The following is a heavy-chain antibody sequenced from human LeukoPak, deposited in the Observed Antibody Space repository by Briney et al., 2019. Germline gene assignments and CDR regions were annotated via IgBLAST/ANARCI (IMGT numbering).Heavy chain of an antibody. CDR3: ARAAQGYCSSTSCYGGGNWFNP. J-gene: IGHJ5*02. CDR2: INPNSGGT. V-gene: IGHV1-2*02. Sequence: ASVKVSCKASGYTFTGYYMHWVRQAPGQGLEWMGWINPNSGGTNYAQKFQGRVTMTRDTSISTAYMELSRLRSDDTAVYYCARAAQGYCSSTSCYGGGNWFNPWGQGTLVTVSS. CDR1: GYTFTGYY. D-gene: IGHD2-2*01.